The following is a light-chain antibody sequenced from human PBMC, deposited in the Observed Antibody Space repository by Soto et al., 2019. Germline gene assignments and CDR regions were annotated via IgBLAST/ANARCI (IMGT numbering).Light chain of an antibody. J-gene: IGLJ1*01. V-gene: IGLV1-51*01. CDR1: SSNNGNNY. Sequence: QSFLTQPPSVSAAAGQRVTIACSGSSSNNGNNYVSWYQQLPGTAPKLLIYDNNKRPSGIPDRFSGSKSGTSATLGITGLQSGDEADYYCGSWDSSLSAYVFGTGTKVTVL. CDR3: GSWDSSLSAYV. CDR2: DNN.